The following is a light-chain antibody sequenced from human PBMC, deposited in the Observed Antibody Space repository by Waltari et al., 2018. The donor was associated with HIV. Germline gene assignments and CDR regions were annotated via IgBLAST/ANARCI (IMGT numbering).Light chain of an antibody. CDR1: QSLQHSNRKTY. V-gene: IGKV2D-29*01. Sequence: DIVMTQSPLSLPVTPGQPAPISCKSNQSLQHSNRKTYLYWYLQKSGQPPQLLIYEVSNRFSGVPDRFSGSGSGTDFTLKISRVEAEDVGVYYCMQSLQIPLTFGGGTKVEIK. J-gene: IGKJ4*01. CDR2: EVS. CDR3: MQSLQIPLT.